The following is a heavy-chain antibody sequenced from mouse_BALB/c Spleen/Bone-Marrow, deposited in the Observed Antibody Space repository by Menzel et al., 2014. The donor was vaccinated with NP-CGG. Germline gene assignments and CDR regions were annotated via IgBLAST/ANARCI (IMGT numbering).Heavy chain of an antibody. J-gene: IGHJ3*01. CDR2: IFPGTDTS. V-gene: IGHV1S132*01. D-gene: IGHD2-4*01. CDR1: GYTFTNYW. Sequence: QVQLKESGAGVVKPGASVKLSCKTSGYTFTNYWIQWVKQRPGQGLGWIGEIFPGTDTSYYNEKFKDKATLTVDTSSSTAYIQLSNLTSEDSAVYFCSRNYDYDEGAWFTYWGQGTLVTVSA. CDR3: SRNYDYDEGAWFTY.